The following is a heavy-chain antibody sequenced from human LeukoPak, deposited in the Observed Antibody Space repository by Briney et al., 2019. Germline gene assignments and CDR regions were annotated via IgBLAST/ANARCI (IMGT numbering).Heavy chain of an antibody. D-gene: IGHD1-26*01. J-gene: IGHJ4*02. V-gene: IGHV4-34*01. CDR3: ARVGGSYCSGDDY. CDR1: GGSFSGYY. Sequence: KPSETLSLTCAVYGGSFSGYYWSWIRQPPGKGLEWIGEINHSGSTDYNPSLKSRVTISVDTSKNQFSLKLSSVTAADTAVYYCARVGGSYCSGDDYWGQGTLVTVSS. CDR2: INHSGST.